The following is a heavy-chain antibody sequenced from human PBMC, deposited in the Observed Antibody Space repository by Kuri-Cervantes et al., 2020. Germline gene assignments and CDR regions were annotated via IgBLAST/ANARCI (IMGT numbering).Heavy chain of an antibody. CDR1: GFTFSSYA. CDR2: ISYDGSNK. CDR3: AKPSYGSGGRPIRA. J-gene: IGHJ5*02. V-gene: IGHV3-30*18. Sequence: LSLTCAASGFTFSSYAMHWVRQAPGKGLEWVAVISYDGSNKYYADSVEGRFTISRDNSKNTLYLQMNSLRAEDTAVYYCAKPSYGSGGRPIRAWGQGTLVTVSS. D-gene: IGHD3-10*01.